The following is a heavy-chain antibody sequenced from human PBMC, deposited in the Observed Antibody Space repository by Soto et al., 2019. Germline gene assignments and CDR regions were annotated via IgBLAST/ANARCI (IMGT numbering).Heavy chain of an antibody. CDR2: INPNSGGT. CDR3: ARVKNYCGGDCCYDY. J-gene: IGHJ4*02. D-gene: IGHD2-21*01. CDR1: GYTFTGYY. Sequence: ASVKVSCKASGYTFTGYYMHWVRQAPGQGLEWMGWINPNSGGTNYAQKFQGWVTMTRDMSISTAYMELSRLRSDDTAVYYCARVKNYCGGDCCYDYWGQGTLVTVSS. V-gene: IGHV1-2*04.